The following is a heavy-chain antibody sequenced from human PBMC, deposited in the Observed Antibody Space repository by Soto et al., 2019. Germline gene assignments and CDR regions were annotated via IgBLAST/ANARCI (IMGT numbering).Heavy chain of an antibody. CDR1: GFTFGDYA. V-gene: IGHV3-49*03. CDR3: TRCPDADPSGFYYYMDV. J-gene: IGHJ6*03. D-gene: IGHD3-9*01. Sequence: GGSLRLSCTASGFTFGDYAMSWFRQAPGKGLEWVGFIRSKAYGGTTEYAASVKGRFTISRDDSKSIAYLQMNSLKTEDTAVYYCTRCPDADPSGFYYYMDVWGKGTTVTVSS. CDR2: IRSKAYGGTT.